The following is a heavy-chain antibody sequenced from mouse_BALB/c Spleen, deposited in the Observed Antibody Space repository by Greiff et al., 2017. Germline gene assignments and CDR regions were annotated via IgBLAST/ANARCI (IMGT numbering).Heavy chain of an antibody. CDR2: INPYSDGT. CDR3: ARTSYYDCAGTTYYYAMDY. V-gene: IGHV1-14*01. D-gene: IGHD2-4*01. CDR1: GYTFTSYV. J-gene: IGHJ4*01. Sequence: EVQRVESGPELVKPGASVKLSCTASGYTFTSYVMPWVQQTPGQGLEWIGYINPYSDGTKSNEKFKGKATLTSDNSSSTAYMDLSSLTSEDSAVYYCARTSYYDCAGTTYYYAMDYWGQGTSVTVSA.